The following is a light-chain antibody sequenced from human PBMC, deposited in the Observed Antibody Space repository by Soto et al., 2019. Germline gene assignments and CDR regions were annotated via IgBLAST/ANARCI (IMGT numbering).Light chain of an antibody. V-gene: IGKV3-15*01. Sequence: EIVMTQSPATLSVSPGERATLSCRASQSVSTTLAWYQQNPGQAPRLLMYGASTREPGIPARFSGSGSGTEFTLTISSMQSEDCAIYYCQQCHNWTSYTLGQRTKLVLK. J-gene: IGKJ2*01. CDR2: GAS. CDR3: QQCHNWTSYT. CDR1: QSVSTT.